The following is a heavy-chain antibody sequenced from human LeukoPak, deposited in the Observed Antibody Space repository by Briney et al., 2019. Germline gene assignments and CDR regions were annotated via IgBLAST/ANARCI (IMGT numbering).Heavy chain of an antibody. CDR2: IRYDGSNK. CDR1: GFTFSSYG. Sequence: PGGSLRLSCAASGFTFSSYGMHWVRQAPGKGLEWVAFIRYDGSNKYYADSVKGRFTISRDNSKNTLYLQMNSLRAEDTAVYYCAKEGIAAAHTLTRSLDYWGQGTLVTVSS. CDR3: AKEGIAAAHTLTRSLDY. J-gene: IGHJ4*02. V-gene: IGHV3-30*02. D-gene: IGHD6-13*01.